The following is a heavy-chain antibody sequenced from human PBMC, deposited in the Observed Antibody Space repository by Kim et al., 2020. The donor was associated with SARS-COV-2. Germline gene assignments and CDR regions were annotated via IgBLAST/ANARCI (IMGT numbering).Heavy chain of an antibody. D-gene: IGHD3-3*01. CDR3: ATVAEWVFDAFGI. J-gene: IGHJ3*02. CDR1: GFTFSSYA. CDR2: ISYDGSNK. V-gene: IGHV3-30-3*01. Sequence: GGSLRLSCAASGFTFSSYAMHWVRQAPGKGLEWVAVISYDGSNKYYAGSVKGRFTISRDNSKNTLYLQMNSLRAEDTAVYYCATVAEWVFDAFGIWGQGT.